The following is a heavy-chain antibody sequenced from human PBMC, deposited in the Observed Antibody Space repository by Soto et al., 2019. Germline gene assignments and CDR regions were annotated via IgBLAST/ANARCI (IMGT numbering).Heavy chain of an antibody. Sequence: QVQLQQWGAGLLKPSETLSLTCAVNGGSFTGYYWSWVRQPPGKGLEWIGEIKDGGSTNYSPSLRRXXTXSVXTSKKQFSLKVTSVTAADTAVYYCARGQEGVVATHWDQGTLVTVSS. CDR1: GGSFTGYY. CDR2: IKDGGST. D-gene: IGHD2-15*01. V-gene: IGHV4-34*01. J-gene: IGHJ4*02. CDR3: ARGQEGVVATH.